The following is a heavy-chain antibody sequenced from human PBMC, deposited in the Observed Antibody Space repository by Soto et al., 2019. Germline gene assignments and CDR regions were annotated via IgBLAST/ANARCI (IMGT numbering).Heavy chain of an antibody. CDR2: IIPIFGTA. D-gene: IGHD2-15*01. V-gene: IGHV1-69*13. CDR1: GGTFSSYA. CDR3: ARGGYCSGGSCYSGSAFDI. J-gene: IGHJ3*02. Sequence: SVKVSCKASGGTFSSYAISWVRQAPGQGLEWMGGIIPIFGTANYAQKFQGRVTITADESTSTAYMELSSLRSEDTAVYYCARGGYCSGGSCYSGSAFDIWGQGTMVTVSS.